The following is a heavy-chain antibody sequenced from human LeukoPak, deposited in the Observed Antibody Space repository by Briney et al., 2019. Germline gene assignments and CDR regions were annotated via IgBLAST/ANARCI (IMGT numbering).Heavy chain of an antibody. V-gene: IGHV4-34*01. J-gene: IGHJ6*02. CDR3: ARIFLPRYYGMDV. CDR1: GGSFSGYY. Sequence: SETLSLTCAVYGGSFSGYYWSWIRQPPGKGLEWIASIHYSGRSYYNPSLKSRVTISVDTSKNHFSLNLTSVTAADTSVYYCARIFLPRYYGMDVWGQGTTVTVSS. CDR2: IHYSGRS.